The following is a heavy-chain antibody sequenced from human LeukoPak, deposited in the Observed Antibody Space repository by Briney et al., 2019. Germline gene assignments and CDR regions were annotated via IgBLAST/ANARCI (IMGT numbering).Heavy chain of an antibody. J-gene: IGHJ4*02. Sequence: SETLSLTCTVSGGSISSGDYYWSWIRRPPGKGLEWIGYIYYSGSTYYNPSLKSRVTISVDTSKNQFSLKLSSVTAADTAVYYCARGTGSSWYPHYFDYWGQGTLVTVSS. D-gene: IGHD6-13*01. CDR3: ARGTGSSWYPHYFDY. CDR2: IYYSGST. CDR1: GGSISSGDYY. V-gene: IGHV4-30-4*01.